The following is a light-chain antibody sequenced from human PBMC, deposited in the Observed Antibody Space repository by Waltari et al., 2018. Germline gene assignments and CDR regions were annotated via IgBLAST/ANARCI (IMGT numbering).Light chain of an antibody. V-gene: IGLV6-57*03. CDR2: EDN. J-gene: IGLJ2*01. CDR1: SDSIASHY. Sequence: NSLLTQPHSVSESPGKTVTISCTRTSDSIASHYVQWYQQRPGSAPTTVLFEDNQRPSGVPDRFSASFDTSSNSASLTISGLKTEDEALYYCQSYDSDEGVVFGGGTKLTVL. CDR3: QSYDSDEGVV.